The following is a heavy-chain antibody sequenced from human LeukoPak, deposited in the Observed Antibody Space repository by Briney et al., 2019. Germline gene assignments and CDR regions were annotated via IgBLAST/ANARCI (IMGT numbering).Heavy chain of an antibody. CDR3: ARGPSEYSSSSDTFDV. CDR1: GYTFTSYG. J-gene: IGHJ3*01. V-gene: IGHV1-18*01. D-gene: IGHD6-6*01. CDR2: ISSNDGNT. Sequence: ASVKVSCKASGYTFTSYGISWVRQAPGQGLEWMGWISSNDGNTYYVQNFQGRVTMTTDTSTSTVYMELSSLRSEDTAVYYCARGPSEYSSSSDTFDVWGQGTMVTVSS.